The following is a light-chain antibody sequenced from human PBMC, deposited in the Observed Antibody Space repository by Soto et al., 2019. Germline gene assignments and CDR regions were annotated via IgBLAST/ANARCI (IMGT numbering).Light chain of an antibody. CDR3: KQYDNLPSLT. V-gene: IGKV1-33*01. J-gene: IGKJ2*01. CDR1: QDISNY. Sequence: DIQMTQSPSSLSASVGDRVTITCQASQDISNYLNWYQQKPGKAPKLLIYDASNLETGVPSRFSGSGSGTDFTFTISSLQPEDIATYYCKQYDNLPSLTFGQGTKLEI. CDR2: DAS.